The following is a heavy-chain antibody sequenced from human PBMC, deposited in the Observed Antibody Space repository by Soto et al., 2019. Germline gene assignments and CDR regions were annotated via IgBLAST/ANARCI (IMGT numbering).Heavy chain of an antibody. CDR2: IRSKAYGGTT. Sequence: GGSLRLSCTAPGFTFGDYAMSWFRQAPGKGLEWVGFIRSKAYGGTTEYAASVKGRFTISRDDSKSIAYLQMNSLKTEDTAVYYCTREGRWDYFGSRLFDYWGQGTLVTVSS. CDR3: TREGRWDYFGSRLFDY. D-gene: IGHD1-7*01. V-gene: IGHV3-49*03. CDR1: GFTFGDYA. J-gene: IGHJ4*02.